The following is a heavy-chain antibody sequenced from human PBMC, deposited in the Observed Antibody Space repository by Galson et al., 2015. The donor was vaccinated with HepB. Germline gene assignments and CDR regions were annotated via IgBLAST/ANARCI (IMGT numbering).Heavy chain of an antibody. D-gene: IGHD3-22*01. CDR2: IIPIFGTA. CDR1: GGTFSSYA. J-gene: IGHJ6*02. Sequence: SVKVSCKASGGTFSSYAISWVRQAPGQGLEWMGGIIPIFGTANYAQKFQGRVTITADESTSTAYMELSSLRSEDTAVYYCARMMYYYDSSGCLGCYYYDGMDVWGQGTTVTVSS. CDR3: ARMMYYYDSSGCLGCYYYDGMDV. V-gene: IGHV1-69*13.